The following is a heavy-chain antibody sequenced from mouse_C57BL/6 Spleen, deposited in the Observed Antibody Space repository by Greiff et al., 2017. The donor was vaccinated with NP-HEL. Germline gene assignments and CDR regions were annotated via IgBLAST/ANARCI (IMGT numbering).Heavy chain of an antibody. J-gene: IGHJ2*01. CDR2: IDPSDSYT. V-gene: IGHV1-50*01. D-gene: IGHD2-3*01. CDR3: ASYDGDY. CDR1: GYTFTSYW. Sequence: QVQLQQPGAELVKPGASVKLSCKASGYTFTSYWMQWVKQRPGQGLEWIGEIDPSDSYTNYNQKFKGKATLTVDTSSSTAYMQLSSLTSEDSAVYYCASYDGDYWGQGTTLTVSS.